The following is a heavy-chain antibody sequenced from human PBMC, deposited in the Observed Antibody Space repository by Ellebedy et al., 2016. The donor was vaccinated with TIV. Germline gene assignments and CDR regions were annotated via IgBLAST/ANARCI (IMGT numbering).Heavy chain of an antibody. CDR1: GFTFSSYG. CDR3: AKDGPRDSHIDF. V-gene: IGHV3-30*18. J-gene: IGHJ4*02. CDR2: ISYDGSDK. D-gene: IGHD2-21*01. Sequence: GESLKISXAASGFTFSSYGINWVRQAPGKGLEWVAVISYDGSDKVYADSVKGRFTISRDNSNNRLHLQMNNLRVEDTAVYYCAKDGPRDSHIDFWGQGSLVTVSS.